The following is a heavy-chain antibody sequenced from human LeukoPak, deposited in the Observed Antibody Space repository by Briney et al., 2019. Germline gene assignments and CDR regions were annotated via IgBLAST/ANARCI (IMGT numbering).Heavy chain of an antibody. CDR2: INHSGST. Sequence: PSETLSLTCAVYGGSFSGYYWSWIRQPPGKGLEWIGEINHSGSTNYNPSLKSRVTISVDTSKNQFSLKLSSVTAADTAVYYCARLLLSCSGGSCYHHDAFDIWGQGTMVTVSS. D-gene: IGHD2-15*01. CDR3: ARLLLSCSGGSCYHHDAFDI. CDR1: GGSFSGYY. V-gene: IGHV4-34*01. J-gene: IGHJ3*02.